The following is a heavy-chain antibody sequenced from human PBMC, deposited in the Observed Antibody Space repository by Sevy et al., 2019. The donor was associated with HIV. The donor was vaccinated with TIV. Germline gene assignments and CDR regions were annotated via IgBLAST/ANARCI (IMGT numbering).Heavy chain of an antibody. CDR2: IFSDGTTK. CDR1: GFIFNNKG. CDR3: ARESGSDWYLDS. D-gene: IGHD2-21*02. V-gene: IGHV3-30*12. J-gene: IGHJ4*02. Sequence: ALRLSCTVSGFIFNNKGMHWVRQAPGRGLEWVAAIFSDGTTKYYGDSVKGRFTISRDNSKNTLYLQMNSLRVDDTALYYCARESGSDWYLDSWGQGTLVTVSS.